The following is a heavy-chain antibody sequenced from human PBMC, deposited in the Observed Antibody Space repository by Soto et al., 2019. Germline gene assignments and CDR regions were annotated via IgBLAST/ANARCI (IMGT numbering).Heavy chain of an antibody. J-gene: IGHJ4*02. D-gene: IGHD2-21*01. CDR2: ISFDGSNK. CDR3: ARDYSTTAPFDY. Sequence: QVQLVESGGGVVQPGRSLRLACAASGFTFSIYTFHWVRQAPGKGLEWVAVISFDGSNKYYGDSVKGRLTISRDNSKNTLYLQMNSLRVEDTAVYYCARDYSTTAPFDYWGQGTLVSVSS. CDR1: GFTFSIYT. V-gene: IGHV3-30-3*01.